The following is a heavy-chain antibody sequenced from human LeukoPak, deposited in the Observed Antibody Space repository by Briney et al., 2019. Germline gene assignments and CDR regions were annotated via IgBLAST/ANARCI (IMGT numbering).Heavy chain of an antibody. V-gene: IGHV1-69*04. Sequence: GASVKVSCKASGGTFSSYAISWVRQAPGQGLEWMGRIIPILGIANYAQKFQGRVTITADKSTSTAYMELSSLRSEDTAVYYCAKNVEMATIWEFDAFDIWGQGTMVTVSS. CDR3: AKNVEMATIWEFDAFDI. CDR1: GGTFSSYA. CDR2: IIPILGIA. D-gene: IGHD5-24*01. J-gene: IGHJ3*02.